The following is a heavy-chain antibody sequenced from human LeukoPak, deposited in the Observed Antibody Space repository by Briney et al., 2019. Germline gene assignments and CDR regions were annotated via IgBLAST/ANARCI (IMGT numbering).Heavy chain of an antibody. J-gene: IGHJ4*02. V-gene: IGHV4-61*02. Sequence: SETLSLTCTVSGGSISSGSYYWSWIRQPAGKGLEWIGRIYTSGSTNYNPSLKSRVTISVDTSKNQFSLKLSSVTAADTAVYYCARDDSSGYLPDWGQGTLVTVSS. CDR1: GGSISSGSYY. D-gene: IGHD3-22*01. CDR2: IYTSGST. CDR3: ARDDSSGYLPD.